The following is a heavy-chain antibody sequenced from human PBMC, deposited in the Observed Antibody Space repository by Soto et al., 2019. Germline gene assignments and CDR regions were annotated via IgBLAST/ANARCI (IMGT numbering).Heavy chain of an antibody. V-gene: IGHV3-30-3*01. CDR3: AREREYCSSTSCPPAMDV. D-gene: IGHD2-2*01. Sequence: GGSLRLSCAASGFTFSSYAMHWVRQAPGKGLEWVAVISYDGSNKYYADSVKGRFTISRDNSKNTLYLQMNSLRAEDTAVYYCAREREYCSSTSCPPAMDVWGQGTTVTVSS. CDR1: GFTFSSYA. CDR2: ISYDGSNK. J-gene: IGHJ6*02.